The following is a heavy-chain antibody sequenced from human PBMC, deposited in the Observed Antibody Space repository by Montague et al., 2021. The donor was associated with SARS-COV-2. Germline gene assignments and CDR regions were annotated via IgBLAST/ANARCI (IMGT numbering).Heavy chain of an antibody. CDR3: ARSYYDILTAYYTPFDY. CDR1: GFSLSTSGMR. J-gene: IGHJ4*02. CDR2: IDWGDDK. D-gene: IGHD3-9*01. V-gene: IGHV2-70*04. Sequence: PALVKPTKTLTLTCTFSGFSLSTSGMRASWIRQPPGKALEWLARIDWGDDKFYSTSLKTRLTISKDTSKNQVVLTMTNMDPVDTATYYCARSYYDILTAYYTPFDYWGQGTLVTVSS.